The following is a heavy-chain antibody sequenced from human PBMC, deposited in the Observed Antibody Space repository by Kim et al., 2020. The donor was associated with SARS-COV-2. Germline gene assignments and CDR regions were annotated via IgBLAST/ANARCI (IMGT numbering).Heavy chain of an antibody. V-gene: IGHV3-9*01. CDR2: ISWNSGSI. D-gene: IGHD6-19*01. J-gene: IGHJ5*02. CDR3: AKGGEGGWYEVGFDP. CDR1: GFTFGDYA. Sequence: GGSLRLSCAASGFTFGDYAMHWVRQAPGKGLEWVSGISWNSGSIGYADSVKGRFTISSDNAKNSLYLQRNSLRAEDTALYYCAKGGEGGWYEVGFDPWGQGTLVTVSS.